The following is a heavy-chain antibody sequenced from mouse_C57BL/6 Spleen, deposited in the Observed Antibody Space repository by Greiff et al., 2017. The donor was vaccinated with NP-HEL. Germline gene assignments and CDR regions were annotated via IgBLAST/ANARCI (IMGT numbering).Heavy chain of an antibody. CDR2: ISSGGDYI. J-gene: IGHJ1*03. Sequence: EVKLVESGEGLVKPGGSLKLSCAASGFTFSSYAMSWVRQTPEKRLEWVAYISSGGDYIYYADTVKGRFTISRDNARNTLYLQMSSLKSEDTAMYYCTRDQDYYGSSDRYFDVWGTGTTVTVSS. CDR1: GFTFSSYA. CDR3: TRDQDYYGSSDRYFDV. D-gene: IGHD1-1*01. V-gene: IGHV5-9-1*02.